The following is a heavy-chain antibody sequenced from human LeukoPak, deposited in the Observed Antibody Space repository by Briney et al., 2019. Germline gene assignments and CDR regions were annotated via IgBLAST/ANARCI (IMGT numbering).Heavy chain of an antibody. CDR3: ARQDTAMVKGWFAP. D-gene: IGHD5-18*01. CDR1: GYSISSGYY. Sequence: PSETLSLTCAVSGYSISSGYYWGWIRQPPGRGLEWIGSINHSGNTYCNPSLKSRVYISIDTSQNDFSLLVTSVTAAYTAVYFCARQDTAMVKGWFAPWGQGTLVTVSS. CDR2: INHSGNT. J-gene: IGHJ5*02. V-gene: IGHV4-38-2*01.